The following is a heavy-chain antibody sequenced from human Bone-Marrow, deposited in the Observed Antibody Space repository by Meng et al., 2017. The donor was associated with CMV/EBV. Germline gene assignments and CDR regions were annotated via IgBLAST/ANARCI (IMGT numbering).Heavy chain of an antibody. CDR3: AREGYCSSTSCYKYYYYYGMDV. CDR1: GVTFSSYS. J-gene: IGHJ6*02. Sequence: ASLKILCAGSGVTFSSYSMNWVRQAPGKGLEWVSSISSSSSYIYYADSVKGRFTISRDNAKNSLYLQMNSLRAEDTAVYYCAREGYCSSTSCYKYYYYYGMDVWGQGTTVTVSS. V-gene: IGHV3-21*01. D-gene: IGHD2-2*02. CDR2: ISSSSSYI.